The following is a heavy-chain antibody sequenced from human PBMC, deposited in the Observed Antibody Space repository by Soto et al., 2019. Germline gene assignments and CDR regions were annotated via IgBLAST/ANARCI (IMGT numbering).Heavy chain of an antibody. J-gene: IGHJ6*03. CDR3: AKLSGYDYYYYIDV. V-gene: IGHV3-23*01. CDR2: ITGSGGST. Sequence: PGGSLRLSCAASGFTFSAFAMNWVRQAPGKGLEWASAITGSGGSTYYVDSVKGRFTISRDNSKNTLHLQMNSLRAEDSAVYYCAKLSGYDYYYYIDVWGKGTTVTVSS. D-gene: IGHD1-26*01. CDR1: GFTFSAFA.